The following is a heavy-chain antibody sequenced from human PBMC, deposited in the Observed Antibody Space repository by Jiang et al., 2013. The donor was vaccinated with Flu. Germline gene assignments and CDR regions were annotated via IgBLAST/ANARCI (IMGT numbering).Heavy chain of an antibody. CDR2: IIPILGIA. D-gene: IGHD3-22*01. J-gene: IGHJ4*02. CDR1: GGTFSSYA. CDR3: ATTYDSSGYFDY. Sequence: GAEVKKPGSSVKVSCKASGGTFSSYAISWVRQAPGQGLEWMGRIIPILGIANYAQKFQGRVTITADKSTSTAYMELSSLRSEDTAVYYCATTYDSSGYFDYWGQGTLVHRLL. V-gene: IGHV1-69*04.